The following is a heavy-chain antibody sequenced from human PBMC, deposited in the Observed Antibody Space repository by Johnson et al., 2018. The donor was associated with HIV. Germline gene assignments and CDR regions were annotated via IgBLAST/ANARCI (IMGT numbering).Heavy chain of an antibody. D-gene: IGHD4-23*01. CDR1: GFTFSSYA. Sequence: VQLVESGGGVVQPGRSLRLSCAASGFTFSSYAMHWVRQAPGKGLEWVANIKQDGSERYFVDSVKGRFTISRDNAENSLYLQMNSLRAGDTAVYYCARGPSVVTLHAFDLWGQGTLVTVSS. V-gene: IGHV3-7*04. CDR3: ARGPSVVTLHAFDL. J-gene: IGHJ3*01. CDR2: IKQDGSER.